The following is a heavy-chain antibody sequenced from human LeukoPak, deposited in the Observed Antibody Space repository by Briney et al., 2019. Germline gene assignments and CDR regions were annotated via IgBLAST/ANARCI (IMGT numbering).Heavy chain of an antibody. CDR2: IKPSGGST. V-gene: IGHV1-46*01. CDR3: ARDLGYYDFWSGYSHFDY. J-gene: IGHJ4*02. CDR1: GYTFTSYY. Sequence: GASVKVSCKASGYTFTSYYMHWVRQAPGPGLEWMGIIKPSGGSTSYAQKFQGRVTMTRDTSTSTVYMELSSLRSEDTAVYYCARDLGYYDFWSGYSHFDYWGQGTLVTVSS. D-gene: IGHD3-3*01.